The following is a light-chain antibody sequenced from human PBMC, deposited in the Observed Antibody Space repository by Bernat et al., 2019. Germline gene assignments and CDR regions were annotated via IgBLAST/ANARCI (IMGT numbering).Light chain of an antibody. CDR1: QSVSSTY. V-gene: IGKV3-20*01. CDR3: QHYGSSPYT. Sequence: EIVLTQSPGTLSLSPGERATLSCRASQSVSSTYLAWYQQKPGQAPRLLMSDASSRATGIPDRFSGSGSGTDFTLTISRLEPEDFAVFYCQHYGSSPYTFGQGTKLEIK. J-gene: IGKJ2*01. CDR2: DAS.